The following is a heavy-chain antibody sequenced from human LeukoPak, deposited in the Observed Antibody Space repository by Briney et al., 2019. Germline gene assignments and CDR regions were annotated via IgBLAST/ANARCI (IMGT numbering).Heavy chain of an antibody. Sequence: GGSLRLSCAASGFTFSSYAMSWVRQAPGTGLVWVSRINSDGSSTSYADSVKGRFTISRDNAKNTLYLQMNSLRAEDTAVYYCARVGYSSSWYSPYYFDYWGQGTLVTVSS. CDR3: ARVGYSSSWYSPYYFDY. D-gene: IGHD6-13*01. CDR1: GFTFSSYA. J-gene: IGHJ4*02. V-gene: IGHV3-74*01. CDR2: INSDGSST.